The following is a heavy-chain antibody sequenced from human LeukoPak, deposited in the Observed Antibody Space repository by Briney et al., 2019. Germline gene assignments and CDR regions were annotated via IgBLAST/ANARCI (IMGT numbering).Heavy chain of an antibody. V-gene: IGHV1-2*02. Sequence: GASVKVSCKASGYTFTGYYTHWVRQAPGQGLEWMGWINPDSGGTDYAQEFQGRVTMTRDTSISTAYMDLSSLRSDDTAIYYCATQISGCLYYWGQGTLVTVSS. CDR3: ATQISGCLYY. D-gene: IGHD3-22*01. CDR1: GYTFTGYY. CDR2: INPDSGGT. J-gene: IGHJ4*02.